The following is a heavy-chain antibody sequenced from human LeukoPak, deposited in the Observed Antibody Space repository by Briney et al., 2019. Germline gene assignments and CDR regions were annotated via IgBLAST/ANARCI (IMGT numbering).Heavy chain of an antibody. CDR2: INGYNGCT. D-gene: IGHD3-9*01. J-gene: IGHJ4*02. Sequence: GASVKVSCKASGYMFSTYGLIWVRQAPGQGLEWMGWINGYNGCTKYEDKFQGRVTVTTDTSTSTVYMEMRSLRSDDTAVYYCARLHDSLIGYRLGKKAYFDYWGQGTLVTVSS. V-gene: IGHV1-18*01. CDR1: GYMFSTYG. CDR3: ARLHDSLIGYRLGKKAYFDY.